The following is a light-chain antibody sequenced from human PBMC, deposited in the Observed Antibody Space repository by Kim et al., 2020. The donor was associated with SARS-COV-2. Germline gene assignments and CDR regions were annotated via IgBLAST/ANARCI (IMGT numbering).Light chain of an antibody. CDR1: SSNIGAGYH. CDR2: GNS. CDR3: QSYDSRLSGYV. V-gene: IGLV1-40*01. J-gene: IGLJ1*01. Sequence: RVTISCTGSSSNIGAGYHVHWYQQLPGTVPKLLISGNSNRPSGVPDRFSGSKSGTSASLVITGLQAADEADYYCQSYDSRLSGYVFGTGTKVTVL.